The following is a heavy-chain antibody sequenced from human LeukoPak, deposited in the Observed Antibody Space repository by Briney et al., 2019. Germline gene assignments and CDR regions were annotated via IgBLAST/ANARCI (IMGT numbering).Heavy chain of an antibody. CDR3: VRARRGTVAGLDY. V-gene: IGHV7-4-1*02. CDR1: GYTFGDYT. D-gene: IGHD6-19*01. CDR2: INTNTGTP. J-gene: IGHJ4*02. Sequence: ASVEISCKASGYTFGDYTINWVRQAPGQGLEWMGWINTNTGTPTYAQGFTGRFVFSSDTSVSTTYLQISSLKTEDTAMFYCVRARRGTVAGLDYWGQGTLITVSP.